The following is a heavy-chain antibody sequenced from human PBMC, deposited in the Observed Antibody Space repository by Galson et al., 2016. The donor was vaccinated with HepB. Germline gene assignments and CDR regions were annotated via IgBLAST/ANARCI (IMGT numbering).Heavy chain of an antibody. J-gene: IGHJ6*02. Sequence: SVKVSCKASGYTFTDYYIHWVRQAPGQGLEWMGWINPNRGGTNYAQKFQGWVTMTRDTSISTVYMELTRLRPDDTAVHYCARVKTHYDFWSGPGGIKDGMDAWGQGTPVTVSS. CDR2: INPNRGGT. V-gene: IGHV1-2*04. CDR3: ARVKTHYDFWSGPGGIKDGMDA. CDR1: GYTFTDYY. D-gene: IGHD3-3*01.